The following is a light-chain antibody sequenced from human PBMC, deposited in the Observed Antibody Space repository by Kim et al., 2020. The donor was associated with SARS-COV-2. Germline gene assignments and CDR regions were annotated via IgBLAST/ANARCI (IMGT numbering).Light chain of an antibody. CDR3: QQANAFPLT. CDR1: QGISSC. CDR2: AAS. J-gene: IGKJ3*01. V-gene: IGKV1D-12*01. Sequence: DIQMIQSPSSVSASVGDRVTITCRASQGISSCLAWYQQKPGKAPKLLIYAASKLQRGVPSRFSGSGSGTDFTLTITSLQPEDFATYYCQQANAFPLTLGPGTKVDI.